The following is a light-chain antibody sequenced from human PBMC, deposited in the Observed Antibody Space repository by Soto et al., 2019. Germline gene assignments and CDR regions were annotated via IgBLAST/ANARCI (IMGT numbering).Light chain of an antibody. Sequence: EIVLTQSPDTLSLSPGERATLSCRASQSVRSNYLAWYQQKPGQAPRFLIYDATSRATGIPDRFSGSRSGTDFTLTISSLEPEDFAVYYCQQYGSTPLTFGGGTKVDIK. CDR3: QQYGSTPLT. CDR1: QSVRSNY. CDR2: DAT. V-gene: IGKV3-20*01. J-gene: IGKJ4*01.